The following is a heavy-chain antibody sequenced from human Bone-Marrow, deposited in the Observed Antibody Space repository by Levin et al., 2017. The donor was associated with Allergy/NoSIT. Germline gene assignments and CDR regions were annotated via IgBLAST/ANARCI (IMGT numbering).Heavy chain of an antibody. CDR2: ISWNSGSI. CDR3: AKARRRRQNYYYGMDV. Sequence: TGGSLRLSCAASGFTFDDYAMHWVRQAPGKGLEWVSGISWNSGSIGYADSVKGRFTISRDNAKNSLYLQMNSLRAEDTALYYCAKARRRRQNYYYGMDVWGQGTTVTVSS. J-gene: IGHJ6*02. V-gene: IGHV3-9*01. CDR1: GFTFDDYA.